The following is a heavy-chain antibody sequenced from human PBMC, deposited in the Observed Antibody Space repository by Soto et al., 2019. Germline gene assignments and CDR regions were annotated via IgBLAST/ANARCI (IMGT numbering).Heavy chain of an antibody. CDR2: ISAYNGNT. Sequence: ASVKVSCKASGYTFTSYGISWVRQAPGQGLEWMGWISAYNGNTNYAQKLQGRVTMTTDPSTGTAYMERRSLRSDDTAVYDCARAAPSDFLGHMGRLARGVSEDLLCFRNPSHPPVAWG. D-gene: IGHD3-10*01. J-gene: IGHJ5*01. CDR1: GYTFTSYG. CDR3: ARAAPSDFLGHMGRLARGVSEDLLCFRNPSHPPVA. V-gene: IGHV1-18*01.